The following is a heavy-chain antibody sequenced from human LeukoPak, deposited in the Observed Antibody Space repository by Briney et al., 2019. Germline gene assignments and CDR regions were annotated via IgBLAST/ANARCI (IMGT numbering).Heavy chain of an antibody. V-gene: IGHV3-74*01. D-gene: IGHD2-2*01. CDR1: GFSFSDYW. J-gene: IGHJ6*02. CDR3: ARDLQVVPAATSNYYGMDV. Sequence: PGGSLRLSCAASGFSFSDYWMHGVRQAPGKGLVWVSRINSDGSSTSYADSVKCRFTISRDNAKNTLYLQMNSLRAEDTAVYYCARDLQVVPAATSNYYGMDVWGQGTTVTVSS. CDR2: INSDGSST.